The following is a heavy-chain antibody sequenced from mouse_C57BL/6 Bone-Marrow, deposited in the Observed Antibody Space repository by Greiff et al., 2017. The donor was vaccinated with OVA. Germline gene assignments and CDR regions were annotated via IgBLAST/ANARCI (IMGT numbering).Heavy chain of an antibody. V-gene: IGHV14-4*01. CDR3: TTLYYGNSAY. CDR1: GFNIKDDY. D-gene: IGHD2-1*01. Sequence: EVKLMESGAELVRPGASVKLSCTASGFNIKDDYMHWVKQRPEQGLAWIGWIDPENGDNEYASQFQGKATITADTSSNTAYLHLSCLTSEDTAFYYCTTLYYGNSAYWGQGTTLTVSS. J-gene: IGHJ2*01. CDR2: IDPENGDN.